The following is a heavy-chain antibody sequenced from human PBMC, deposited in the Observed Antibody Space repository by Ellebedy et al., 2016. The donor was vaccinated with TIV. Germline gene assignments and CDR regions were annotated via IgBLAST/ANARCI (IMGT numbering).Heavy chain of an antibody. J-gene: IGHJ4*03. V-gene: IGHV3-13*01. CDR1: GFTFSSHD. CDR2: IGTAGDT. D-gene: IGHD3-10*01. CDR3: ARDQGWAYPGSTRFDY. Sequence: GESLKISCAASGFTFSSHDMHWVRQATGKGLEWVSAIGTAGDTYYPGSVKGRFTISRDNAKNSLYLQMSSLRAEDTAVYYCARDQGWAYPGSTRFDYWGQGTLVTVSS.